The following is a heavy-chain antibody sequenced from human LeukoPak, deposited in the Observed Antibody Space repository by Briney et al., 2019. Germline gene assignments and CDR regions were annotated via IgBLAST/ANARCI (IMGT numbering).Heavy chain of an antibody. CDR3: VRHAGRTGGQ. CDR1: GFRFSDHY. CDR2: ISGNSGDI. Sequence: GGSLRLSCAASGFRFSDHYMSWIRQAPGKGPEWISYISGNSGDIAYADSVKGRFTISRDNAKNSLHLQMNSLRVEYTAVYHCVRHAGRTGGQWGQGILITVSS. D-gene: IGHD3-10*01. J-gene: IGHJ4*02. V-gene: IGHV3/OR16-9*01.